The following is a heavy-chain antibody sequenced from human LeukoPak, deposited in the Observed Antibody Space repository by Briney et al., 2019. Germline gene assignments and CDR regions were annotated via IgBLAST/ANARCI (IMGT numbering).Heavy chain of an antibody. Sequence: PGGSLRLSCAASGFTFSSYGMHWVRQAPGKGLEWVAVIWYDGSNKYYADSVKGRFTISRDNSKNTLYLQMNSLRAEDTAVYYCARAMTTVTTPGGFDYWGQGILVTVSS. V-gene: IGHV3-33*01. J-gene: IGHJ4*02. CDR3: ARAMTTVTTPGGFDY. CDR1: GFTFSSYG. CDR2: IWYDGSNK. D-gene: IGHD4-17*01.